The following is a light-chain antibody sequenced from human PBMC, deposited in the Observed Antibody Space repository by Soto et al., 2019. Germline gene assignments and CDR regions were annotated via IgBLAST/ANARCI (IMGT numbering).Light chain of an antibody. Sequence: QSALTQPASVSASPGQSITIPCTGTSSDVGSYNLVSWFQQHPGKVPKLLIYEGTKRPSGLSDRFSGSKSGNTASLTISGLQAEDEADYYCSTYIGATTRVFGTGTKVTVL. CDR2: EGT. CDR3: STYIGATTRV. J-gene: IGLJ1*01. V-gene: IGLV2-14*02. CDR1: SSDVGSYNL.